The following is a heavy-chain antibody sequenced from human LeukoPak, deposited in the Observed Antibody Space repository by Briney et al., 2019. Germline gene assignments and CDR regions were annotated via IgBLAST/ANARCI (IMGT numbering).Heavy chain of an antibody. V-gene: IGHV3-23*01. Sequence: PGGSLRLSCAASGFTFSSYAMSWVRQAPGKGLEWVSAISGSGGSTYYADSVKGRFTISRDNSKNTLYLQMNSLRAEDTAVYYCAKGTQPSSTSYYYYYYGMDVWGQGTTVTVSS. CDR2: ISGSGGST. CDR1: GFTFSSYA. J-gene: IGHJ6*02. D-gene: IGHD2-2*01. CDR3: AKGTQPSSTSYYYYYYGMDV.